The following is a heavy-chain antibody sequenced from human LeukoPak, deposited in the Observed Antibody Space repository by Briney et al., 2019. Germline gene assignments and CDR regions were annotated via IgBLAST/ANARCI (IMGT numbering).Heavy chain of an antibody. J-gene: IGHJ4*02. Sequence: GASVKVSCKASGYTFNDHYMHWVRQAPGQGLEWMGWINPNTGTTNYAQKFQGRVTLTRDTSTSTAYMELSSLTSDDTAVYYCARQSYGSSYYFDYWGQGTLVTVSS. D-gene: IGHD6-6*01. CDR3: ARQSYGSSYYFDY. CDR1: GYTFNDHY. V-gene: IGHV1-2*02. CDR2: INPNTGTT.